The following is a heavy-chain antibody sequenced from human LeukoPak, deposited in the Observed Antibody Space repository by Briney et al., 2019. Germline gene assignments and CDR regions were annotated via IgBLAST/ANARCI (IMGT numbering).Heavy chain of an antibody. J-gene: IGHJ4*02. V-gene: IGHV1-2*02. CDR3: ARAAGDYCTNGVCLAGDY. D-gene: IGHD2-8*01. CDR1: GYTFTSYY. CDR2: INPNSGGT. Sequence: WASVKVSCKASGYTFTSYYMHWVRQAPGQGLEWMGWINPNSGGTNYAQKFQGRVTMTRDTSISTAYMELSRLRSDDTALYYCARAAGDYCTNGVCLAGDYWGQGTLVTVSS.